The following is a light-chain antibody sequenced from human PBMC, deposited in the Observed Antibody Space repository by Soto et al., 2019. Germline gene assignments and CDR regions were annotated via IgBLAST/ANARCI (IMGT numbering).Light chain of an antibody. J-gene: IGLJ2*01. V-gene: IGLV3-25*03. CDR2: KDS. CDR1: ALPKQY. Sequence: SYELTQPPSVSVSPGQTARITCSGDALPKQYAYWYQQKPGQAPVLVIYKDSERPSGIPERFSGSSSGTTVTLTISGVQAEDEADYYCQSGDSSDVVFGGGTKLTVL. CDR3: QSGDSSDVV.